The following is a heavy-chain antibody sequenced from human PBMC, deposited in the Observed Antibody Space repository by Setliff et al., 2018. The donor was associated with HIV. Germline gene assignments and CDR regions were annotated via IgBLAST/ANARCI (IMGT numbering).Heavy chain of an antibody. V-gene: IGHV3-7*01. CDR2: IRQDGTDK. CDR3: ARESWRGYWLFDN. J-gene: IGHJ4*02. CDR1: GFAFSSHQ. D-gene: IGHD3-3*01. Sequence: LRLSCAASGFAFSSHQMSWVRQAPGKGLERVAKIRQDGTDKYYVDSVKGRFTISRDNAKNSLYLQMNSLRAEDTAIYYCARESWRGYWLFDNWGQGALVTVSS.